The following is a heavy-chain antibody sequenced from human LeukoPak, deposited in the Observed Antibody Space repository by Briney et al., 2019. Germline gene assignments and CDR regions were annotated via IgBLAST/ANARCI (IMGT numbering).Heavy chain of an antibody. CDR2: IYYSGST. V-gene: IGHV4-59*01. CDR1: GDPINSYY. D-gene: IGHD6-6*01. J-gene: IGHJ4*02. CDR3: ARGQAKQLGRD. Sequence: SETLSLTCTVSGDPINSYYWSWIRQPPGKGLEWIGHIYYSGSTNYNPSLKSRVTISVDTSKNQFSLKLSSVTAADTAVYYCARGQAKQLGRDWGQGTLVTVSS.